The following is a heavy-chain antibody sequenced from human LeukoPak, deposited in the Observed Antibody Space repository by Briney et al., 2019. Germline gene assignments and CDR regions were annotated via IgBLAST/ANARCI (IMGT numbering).Heavy chain of an antibody. CDR1: GFTFSSYS. D-gene: IGHD4-17*01. CDR3: ARVVVDYGDYGGAFDI. J-gene: IGHJ3*02. V-gene: IGHV3-21*01. Sequence: GGSLRLSCAASGFTFSSYSMNWVRQAPGKGLEWVSSISSSSSYIYYADSVKGRFTISRDNAKNSLYLQVNSLRAEDTAVYYCARVVVDYGDYGGAFDIWGQGTMVTVSS. CDR2: ISSSSSYI.